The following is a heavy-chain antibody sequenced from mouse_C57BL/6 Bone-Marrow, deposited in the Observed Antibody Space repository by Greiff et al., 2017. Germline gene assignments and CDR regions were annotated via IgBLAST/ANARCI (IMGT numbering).Heavy chain of an antibody. CDR1: GYSITSGYY. Sequence: DVKLQESGPGLVKPSQSLSLTCSVTGYSITSGYYWNWIRQFPGNKLEWMGYISYDGSNNYNPSLKNRISITRDTSKNQFFLKLNSVTTEDTATYYCARGYYYWYFDVWGTGTTVTVSS. J-gene: IGHJ1*03. CDR2: ISYDGSN. V-gene: IGHV3-6*01. CDR3: ARGYYYWYFDV. D-gene: IGHD2-12*01.